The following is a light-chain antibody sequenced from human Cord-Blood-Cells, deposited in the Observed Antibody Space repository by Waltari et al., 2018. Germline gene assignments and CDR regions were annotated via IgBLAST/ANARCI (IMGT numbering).Light chain of an antibody. J-gene: IGKJ2*01. V-gene: IGKV4-1*01. CDR2: WAS. CDR3: QQYYSTPYT. Sequence: EIVMTPSPDPLAASLGDRATINCQSSQSVLYSSNNKNYLALYQQKPGQPPKLLIYWASTRESGVPDRFSGSGSGTDFTLTISSLQAEDVAVYYCQQYYSTPYTFGQGTKLEIK. CDR1: QSVLYSSNNKNY.